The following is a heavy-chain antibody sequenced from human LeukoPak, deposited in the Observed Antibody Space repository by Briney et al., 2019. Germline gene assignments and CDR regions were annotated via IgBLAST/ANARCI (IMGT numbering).Heavy chain of an antibody. CDR2: ISGSGGST. V-gene: IGHV3-23*01. CDR1: GFTFSSYA. J-gene: IGHJ5*02. Sequence: PGGSPRLSCAASGFTFSSYAMSWVRQAPGKGLEWASAISGSGGSTYYADSVKGRFTISRDNSKNTLYLQMNSLRAEDTAVYYCAKSGTRPRLNWFDPWGQGTLVTVSS. CDR3: AKSGTRPRLNWFDP. D-gene: IGHD1-7*01.